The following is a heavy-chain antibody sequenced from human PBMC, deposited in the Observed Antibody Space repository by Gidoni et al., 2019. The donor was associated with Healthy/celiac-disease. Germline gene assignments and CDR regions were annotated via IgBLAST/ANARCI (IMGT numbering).Heavy chain of an antibody. Sequence: QVQLQQWGAGMLKPSETLSLTCAVYGGSFSGSYWSWTRQPPGQGLEWMGEIKHSGSTNYNPSLKSRVTIPVDTSKNQFSLKLSSVTAADTAVYYCARGEDCSSTSCYAGYYYYMDVWGKGTTVTVSS. V-gene: IGHV4-34*01. CDR3: ARGEDCSSTSCYAGYYYYMDV. CDR1: GGSFSGSY. CDR2: IKHSGST. J-gene: IGHJ6*03. D-gene: IGHD2-2*01.